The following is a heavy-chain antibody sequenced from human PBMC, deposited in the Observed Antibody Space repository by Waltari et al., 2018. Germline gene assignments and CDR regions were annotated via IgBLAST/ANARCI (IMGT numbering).Heavy chain of an antibody. CDR2: VIPVFGTS. CDR1: GGTFSSWA. CDR3: AKESGGYDHPYFDQ. V-gene: IGHV1-69*14. D-gene: IGHD5-12*01. J-gene: IGHJ4*02. Sequence: QVQLVHSGAEVRKPGSSVRISCKPSGGTFSSWAFSWVRQAPGQGLGWVGSVIPVFGTSSSAQRFQGRGSITADKSTTTIHMELNSLTSDDAAVYYCAKESGGYDHPYFDQWGQGTLVTVSS.